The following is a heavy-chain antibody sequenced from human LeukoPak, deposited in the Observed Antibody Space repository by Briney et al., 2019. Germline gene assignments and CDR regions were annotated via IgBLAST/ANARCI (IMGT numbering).Heavy chain of an antibody. Sequence: AASVKVSCKASGYTFTSYGISWVRQAPGQGLGWMGWISAYNGNTNYAQKLQGRVTMTTDTSTSTAYMELRSLRSDDMAVYYCAMGLAPSTYCGGDCYYGAFDIWGQGTMVTVSS. CDR3: AMGLAPSTYCGGDCYYGAFDI. CDR1: GYTFTSYG. V-gene: IGHV1-18*03. D-gene: IGHD2-21*01. CDR2: ISAYNGNT. J-gene: IGHJ3*02.